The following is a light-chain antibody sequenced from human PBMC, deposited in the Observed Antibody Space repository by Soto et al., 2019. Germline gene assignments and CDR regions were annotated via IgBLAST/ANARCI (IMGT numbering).Light chain of an antibody. J-gene: IGKJ5*01. CDR2: GAS. CDR1: QSVSSSY. V-gene: IGKV3-20*01. Sequence: EIVLTQSPGTLSLSPGETATLSCRASQSVSSSYLAWYQHKPGQAPRLLIYGASSRATGIPDRFSGSGSGTDFTLTISRLDPEDFAVYYCQQYGGSITFGQGTRLEIE. CDR3: QQYGGSIT.